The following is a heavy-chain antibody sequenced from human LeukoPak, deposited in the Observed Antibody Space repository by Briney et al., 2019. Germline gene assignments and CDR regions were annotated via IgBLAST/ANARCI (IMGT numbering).Heavy chain of an antibody. Sequence: ASVKVSCKASGYTFTGYYMHWVRQAPGQGLEWMGWINPNSGGTNYAQKFQGRVTMTRDTSISTAYMELSRPRSDDTAVYYCARLDAQQLADYFDYWGQGTLVTVSS. CDR1: GYTFTGYY. D-gene: IGHD6-13*01. CDR3: ARLDAQQLADYFDY. CDR2: INPNSGGT. V-gene: IGHV1-2*02. J-gene: IGHJ4*02.